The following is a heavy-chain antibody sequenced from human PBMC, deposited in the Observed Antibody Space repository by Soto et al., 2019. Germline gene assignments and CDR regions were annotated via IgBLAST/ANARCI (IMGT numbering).Heavy chain of an antibody. CDR3: ARYLGAQIVGY. CDR1: GYTFTSYG. Sequence: QVQLVQSGAEVKKPGASVKVSCKASGYTFTSYGITWVRQAPGQGLEWMGWISAYNGNTKYAQKFQGRVTMTTDTTTSTAHMKLRSPRSDDTAVYYCARYLGAQIVGYWGQGTLVTVSS. V-gene: IGHV1-18*01. J-gene: IGHJ4*02. D-gene: IGHD1-26*01. CDR2: ISAYNGNT.